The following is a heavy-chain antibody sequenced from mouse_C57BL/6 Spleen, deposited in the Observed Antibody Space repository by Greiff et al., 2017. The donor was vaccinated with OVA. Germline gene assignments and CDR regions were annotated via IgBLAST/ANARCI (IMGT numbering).Heavy chain of an antibody. J-gene: IGHJ4*01. CDR1: GFTIKDDY. Sequence: EVQLQQSGAELVRPGASVKLSCTASGFTIKDDYMHWVKQRPEQGLEWIGWIDPENGDTDYASKFQGKATITADTSSNTAYLHLSSLTSEDTAVYYCTTRDGSSLYAMDYWGQGTSVTVSS. CDR2: IDPENGDT. V-gene: IGHV14-4*01. CDR3: TTRDGSSLYAMDY. D-gene: IGHD1-1*01.